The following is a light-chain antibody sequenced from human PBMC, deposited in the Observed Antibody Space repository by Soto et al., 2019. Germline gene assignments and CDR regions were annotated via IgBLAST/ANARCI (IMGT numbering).Light chain of an antibody. Sequence: QSALPQPASVSGSPGQSITISCTGTSSDVGGYNYVSWYQQHPGKAPKLMIYEVSNRPSGVSNRFSGSKSGNTASLTISWLQAEDEADYYCSSYTSSSTLYGFGTGTKLTVL. CDR2: EVS. CDR3: SSYTSSSTLYG. V-gene: IGLV2-14*01. J-gene: IGLJ1*01. CDR1: SSDVGGYNY.